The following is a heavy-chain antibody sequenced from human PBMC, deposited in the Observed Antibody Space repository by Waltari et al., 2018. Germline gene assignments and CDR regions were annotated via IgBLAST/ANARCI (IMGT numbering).Heavy chain of an antibody. CDR3: ARGPPISAKWELCWFDY. V-gene: IGHV3-53*01. CDR2: IYSGVSA. CDR1: GFAVSDHY. J-gene: IGHJ4*02. Sequence: EVQVVEYGGGLIQPGGSLRLSCAASGFAVSDHYMSWVRQAPGKGLEWVAVIYSGVSAYYADAVKGRFTISRDSSENTFYLQMSSLRVEDTAVYYCARGPPISAKWELCWFDYWGQGTLVTVSS. D-gene: IGHD3-16*01.